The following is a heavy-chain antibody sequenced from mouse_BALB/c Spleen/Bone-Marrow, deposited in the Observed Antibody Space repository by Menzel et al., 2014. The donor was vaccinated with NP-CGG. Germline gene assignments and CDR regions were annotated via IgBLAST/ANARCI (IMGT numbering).Heavy chain of an antibody. Sequence: QVQLKESGAELMKPGASVKISCKATGYTFSSYWIEWVKQRPGHGLEWIGEILPGGGSANYNEMFKGKATFTADTSSNTAYMQLSSLTSEDSAVYYCARDGNYGAYWGQGTLVTVSA. CDR1: GYTFSSYW. J-gene: IGHJ3*01. CDR2: ILPGGGSA. CDR3: ARDGNYGAY. D-gene: IGHD2-1*01. V-gene: IGHV1-9*01.